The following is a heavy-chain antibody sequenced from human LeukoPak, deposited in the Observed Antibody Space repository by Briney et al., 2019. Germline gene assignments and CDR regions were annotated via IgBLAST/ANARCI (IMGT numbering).Heavy chain of an antibody. D-gene: IGHD2-15*01. CDR3: GRDRAALIGFHY. CDR1: GGSISGYY. J-gene: IGHJ4*02. V-gene: IGHV4-4*08. CDR2: IYKSGTT. Sequence: SETLSLTCAVSGGSISGYYWSWIRQPPGKGLEWIGYIYKSGTTYYNPSLKSRVTISVDTSKNQFSLKLSSVTAADTAVSYRGRDRAALIGFHYWGQGTPVTVSS.